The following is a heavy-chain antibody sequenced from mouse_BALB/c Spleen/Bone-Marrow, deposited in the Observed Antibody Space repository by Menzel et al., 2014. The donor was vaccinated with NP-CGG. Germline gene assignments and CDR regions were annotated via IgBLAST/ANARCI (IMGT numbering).Heavy chain of an antibody. CDR1: GYTFTSYW. D-gene: IGHD2-4*01. V-gene: IGHV1-7*01. CDR3: AGDDYAY. CDR2: VYPSTGYT. J-gene: IGHJ3*01. Sequence: QVQLKQSGAEPANPGASVKMSCKASGYTFTSYWMHWVKQRPGQGLEWIGYVYPSTGYTEHNQKFKDKAIMTADKSSSTAYMQLSSLTSEDSAVYYCAGDDYAYWGQGTLVTVSA.